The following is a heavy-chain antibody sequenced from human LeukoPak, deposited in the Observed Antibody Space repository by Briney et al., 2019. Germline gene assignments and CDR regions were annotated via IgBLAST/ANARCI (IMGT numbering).Heavy chain of an antibody. Sequence: GASVKVSCKASGYTFTSYDISWVRQAPGQGLAWMGWISAYNGNTNYARKLQGRVTMTTDTSTSTAYMELRSLRSDDTAVYYCARSYSSGWYNWFDPWGQGTLVTVSS. D-gene: IGHD6-19*01. V-gene: IGHV1-18*01. CDR2: ISAYNGNT. CDR1: GYTFTSYD. J-gene: IGHJ5*02. CDR3: ARSYSSGWYNWFDP.